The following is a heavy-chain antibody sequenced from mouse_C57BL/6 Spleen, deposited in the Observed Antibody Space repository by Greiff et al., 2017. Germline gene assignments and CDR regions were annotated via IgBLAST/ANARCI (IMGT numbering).Heavy chain of an antibody. CDR2: IYPGDGDT. D-gene: IGHD1-1*01. J-gene: IGHJ1*03. CDR1: GYAFSSYW. Sequence: VKLVESGAELVKPGASVKISCKASGYAFSSYWMNWVKQRPGKGLEWIGQIYPGDGDTNYNGKFKGKATLTADKSSSTAYMQLSSLTSEDSAVYFCAKSTTVGATRYFDVWGTGTTVTVSS. V-gene: IGHV1-80*01. CDR3: AKSTTVGATRYFDV.